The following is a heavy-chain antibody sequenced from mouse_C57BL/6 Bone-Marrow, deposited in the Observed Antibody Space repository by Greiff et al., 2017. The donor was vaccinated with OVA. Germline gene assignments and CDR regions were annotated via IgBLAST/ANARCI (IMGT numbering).Heavy chain of an antibody. D-gene: IGHD1-1*01. CDR3: AKITTVVRYAMDY. J-gene: IGHJ4*01. V-gene: IGHV5-17*01. CDR2: ISSGSSTI. Sequence: EVKLMESGGGLVKPGGSLKLSCAASGFTFSDYGMHWVRQAPEKGLEWVAYISSGSSTIYYADTVKGRFTISRDNAKNTLFLQMTSLRSEDTAMYYCAKITTVVRYAMDYWGQGTSVTVSS. CDR1: GFTFSDYG.